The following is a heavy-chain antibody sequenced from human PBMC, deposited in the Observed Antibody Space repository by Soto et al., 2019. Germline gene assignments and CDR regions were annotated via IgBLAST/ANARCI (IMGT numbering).Heavy chain of an antibody. CDR1: AGTFRSYA. V-gene: IGHV1-69*13. CDR3: ARSAVAVIAFGYQYYGMDA. CDR2: IIPMFGTP. D-gene: IGHD2-21*01. Sequence: SVKVSCKAAAGTFRSYAMSWVRQAPGQGLEWMGGIIPMFGTPNYAQNFKGRLTITADESTRTAYMELSSLRSEDTAVYYCARSAVAVIAFGYQYYGMDAWGQGTTVTVSS. J-gene: IGHJ6*02.